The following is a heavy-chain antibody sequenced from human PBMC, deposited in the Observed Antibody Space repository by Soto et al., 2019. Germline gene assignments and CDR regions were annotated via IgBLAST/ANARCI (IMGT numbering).Heavy chain of an antibody. D-gene: IGHD2-2*01. V-gene: IGHV3-74*01. Sequence: GGSLRLSCAASGFTFSTYWMHWVRQLPGKGLVWISRINSDGSSTDYADSVKGRFTISRDNAKNTLYLQMNSLRAEDTAVYYCARGHCSSTSCYGRYYYYAMDAWGQGTAVTVSS. CDR3: ARGHCSSTSCYGRYYYYAMDA. CDR2: INSDGSST. J-gene: IGHJ6*02. CDR1: GFTFSTYW.